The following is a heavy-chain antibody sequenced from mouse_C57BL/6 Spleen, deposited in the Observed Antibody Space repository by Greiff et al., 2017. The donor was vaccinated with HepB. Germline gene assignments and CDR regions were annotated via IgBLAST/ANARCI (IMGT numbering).Heavy chain of an antibody. Sequence: EVQLQQSGPGLVKPSQSLSLTCTVTGYSITSGYGWNGSRQCPGNKREWKGNISYSGSTNYNPSLKSRISITRDTSKNQFFLQLNSVTTEDTATYYCARTARIKYWVQGTTLTVSS. V-gene: IGHV3-2*02. CDR3: ARTARIKY. CDR2: ISYSGST. D-gene: IGHD1-2*01. CDR1: GYSITSGYG. J-gene: IGHJ2*01.